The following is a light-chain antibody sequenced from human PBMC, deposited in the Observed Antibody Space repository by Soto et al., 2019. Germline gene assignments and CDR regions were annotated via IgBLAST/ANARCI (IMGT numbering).Light chain of an antibody. J-gene: IGLJ2*01. CDR2: SNN. CDR3: AAWDDSLSGPNVV. CDR1: SSNIGSNY. V-gene: IGLV1-47*02. Sequence: QSVLTQPPSASGTPGQRVTISCSGSSSNIGSNYVYWYQQLPGTAPKLLIYSNNQRPSGVPDRFYGSKSGTSASLAISGLRSEDEADYYCAAWDDSLSGPNVVFGGGTKLTVL.